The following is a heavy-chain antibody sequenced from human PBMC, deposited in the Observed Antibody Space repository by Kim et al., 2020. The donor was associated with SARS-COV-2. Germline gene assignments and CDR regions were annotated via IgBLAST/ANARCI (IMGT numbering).Heavy chain of an antibody. Sequence: GGSLRLSCAASGFTFSSYSMNWVRQAPGKGLEWVSSISSSSSYIYYADSVKGRFTISRDNAKNSLYLQMNSLRAEDTAVYYCARDNGQYYYDSSGYIPIAVDIWGQGTVVTVSS. CDR3: ARDNGQYYYDSSGYIPIAVDI. CDR2: ISSSSSYI. CDR1: GFTFSSYS. D-gene: IGHD3-22*01. J-gene: IGHJ3*02. V-gene: IGHV3-21*01.